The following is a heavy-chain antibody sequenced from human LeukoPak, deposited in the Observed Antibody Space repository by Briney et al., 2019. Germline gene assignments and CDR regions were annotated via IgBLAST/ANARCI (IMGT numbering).Heavy chain of an antibody. J-gene: IGHJ4*02. CDR3: ATLDIVVVPAAPDYDY. CDR1: GYTFTGYY. CDR2: INPNSGST. D-gene: IGHD2-2*01. V-gene: IGHV1-2*02. Sequence: GASVKVSCKASGYTFTGYYMHWVRQAPGQGLEWMGWINPNSGSTNYAQKFQGRVTMTRDTSISTAYMELSRLRSDDTAVYYCATLDIVVVPAAPDYDYWGQGTLVTVSS.